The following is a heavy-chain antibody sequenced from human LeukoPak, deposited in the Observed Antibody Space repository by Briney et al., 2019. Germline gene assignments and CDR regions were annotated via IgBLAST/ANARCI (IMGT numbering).Heavy chain of an antibody. CDR3: ARAPYSSSWYAQYYFDY. CDR1: GYTFTSYG. D-gene: IGHD6-13*01. V-gene: IGHV1-18*01. Sequence: GASMKVSCKASGYTFTSYGISWVRQAPGQGLEWMGWISAYNGNTNYAQKLQGRVTMTTDTSTSTAYMELRSLRSDDTAVYYCARAPYSSSWYAQYYFDYWGQGTLVTVSS. J-gene: IGHJ4*02. CDR2: ISAYNGNT.